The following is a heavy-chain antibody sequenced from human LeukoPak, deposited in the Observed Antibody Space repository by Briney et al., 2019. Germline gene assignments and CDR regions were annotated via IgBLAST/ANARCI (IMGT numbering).Heavy chain of an antibody. CDR2: IYSGGST. V-gene: IGHV3-53*01. Sequence: GGSLRLSCAASGFTVSSNYMSWVRQAPGKGLEWVSVIYSGGSTYYADSVKGRFTISRDNSKNTLYLQMTSLRAEDTAVYYCAKEARRTSWDYWGQGTLVTVSS. CDR1: GFTVSSNY. CDR3: AKEARRTSWDY. J-gene: IGHJ4*02. D-gene: IGHD2-2*01.